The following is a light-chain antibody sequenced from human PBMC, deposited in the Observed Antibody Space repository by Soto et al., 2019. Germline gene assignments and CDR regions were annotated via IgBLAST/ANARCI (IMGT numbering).Light chain of an antibody. Sequence: EIVSTQSPATLSLSPGERATLSCRASQSVVNYLAWYQQKPGQAPRLLIYDASNRATGIPARFSGSGSETDFTLTISSLEPEDFAVYYCQQRRSWPITFGQGTRLEIK. CDR2: DAS. V-gene: IGKV3-11*01. J-gene: IGKJ5*01. CDR1: QSVVNY. CDR3: QQRRSWPIT.